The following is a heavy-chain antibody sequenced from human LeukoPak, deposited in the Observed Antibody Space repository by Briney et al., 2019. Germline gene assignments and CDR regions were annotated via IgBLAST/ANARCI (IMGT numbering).Heavy chain of an antibody. CDR2: IYSGGNT. D-gene: IGHD6-13*01. CDR3: ARGRGTSWYLE. V-gene: IGHV3-66*01. Sequence: GGSLRLSCAASGFTVSSNFMSWVRQAPGKGLQWVSVIYSGGNTYSADAVKGRFTISRDNSKNTLYLQMNSLRAEDTAVYFRARGRGTSWYLEWGQGTLVTVSS. J-gene: IGHJ4*02. CDR1: GFTVSSNF.